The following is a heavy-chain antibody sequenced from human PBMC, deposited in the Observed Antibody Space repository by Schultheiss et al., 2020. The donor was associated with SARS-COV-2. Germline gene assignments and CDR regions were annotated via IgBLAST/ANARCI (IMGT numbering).Heavy chain of an antibody. Sequence: AGSLRLSCTASGFTFGDYAMSWVRQAPGKGLEWVSSISTSSLYIYYADSVKGRFTISRDNAKNSLDLQMNSLRAEDTAVYYCTRGGAQNPWGQGTLVTVSS. CDR2: ISTSSLYI. CDR3: TRGGAQNP. J-gene: IGHJ5*02. V-gene: IGHV3-21*01. CDR1: GFTFGDYA.